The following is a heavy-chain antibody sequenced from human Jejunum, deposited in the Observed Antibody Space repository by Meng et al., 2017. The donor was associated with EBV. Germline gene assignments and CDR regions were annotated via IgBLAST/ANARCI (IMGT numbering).Heavy chain of an antibody. CDR3: ARDLGSGNYYGY. Sequence: VQRVGSGGGLVRPGGPLSLSCIASGFIFSSPWMPWVRQAPGKGLVWVSHINHEGSFTNYADSVKGRFTISRDDAKNTLYLQMNSLRAEDTAVYYCARDLGSGNYYGYWGQGTLVTVSS. CDR1: GFIFSSPW. CDR2: INHEGSFT. V-gene: IGHV3-74*01. D-gene: IGHD3-10*01. J-gene: IGHJ4*02.